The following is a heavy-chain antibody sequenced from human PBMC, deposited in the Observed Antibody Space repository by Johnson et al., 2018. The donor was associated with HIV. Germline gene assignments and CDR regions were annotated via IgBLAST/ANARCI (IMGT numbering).Heavy chain of an antibody. Sequence: VQLVESEGGSVQPVVSPRRPRAASGFTFSSYDLHWARPATGHRPSWLAFMSSRGDIVRYAAVVHGRFTIPRDNAKNALTLQMTSLRAEDTAVYYCTRGLLACNDAFDILGQGAMVTVSS. V-gene: IGHV3-48*03. CDR1: GFTFSSYD. J-gene: IGHJ3*02. D-gene: IGHD2/OR15-2a*01. CDR2: MSSRGDIV. CDR3: TRGLLACNDAFDI.